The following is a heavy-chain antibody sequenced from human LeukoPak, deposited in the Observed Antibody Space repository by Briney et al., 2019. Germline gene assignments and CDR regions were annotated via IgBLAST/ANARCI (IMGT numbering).Heavy chain of an antibody. CDR2: TSGDNVNT. CDR3: ARDWEWRARRDLFDP. Sequence: ASVKVSCKASGYTFISYGISWVRQAPGQGLEWMGWTSGDNVNTYYAQKFLGRATMTTDTSTTTAYMELRGLRSDDTAVYYCARDWEWRARRDLFDPWGQGTRVTVSS. D-gene: IGHD3-3*01. CDR1: GYTFISYG. J-gene: IGHJ5*02. V-gene: IGHV1-18*01.